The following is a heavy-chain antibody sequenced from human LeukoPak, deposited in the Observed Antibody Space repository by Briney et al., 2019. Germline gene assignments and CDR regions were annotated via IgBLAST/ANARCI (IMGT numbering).Heavy chain of an antibody. J-gene: IGHJ4*02. CDR2: INPNSGGT. V-gene: IGHV1-2*02. CDR1: GYTFTGYY. D-gene: IGHD1-26*01. CDR3: ARDVQGERLKDY. Sequence: ASVRVSCKASGYTFTGYYMHWVRQAPGQGLEWMGWINPNSGGTNYAQTFQGRVTITRDTSISTAYMELSRLGSDDTAVYYCARDVQGERLKDYWGQGNLFTVSS.